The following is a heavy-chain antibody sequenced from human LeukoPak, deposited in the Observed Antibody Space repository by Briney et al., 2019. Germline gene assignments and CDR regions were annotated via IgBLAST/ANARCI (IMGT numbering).Heavy chain of an antibody. D-gene: IGHD4-17*01. CDR2: IKQDGSEK. J-gene: IGHJ4*02. Sequence: GGSLRLSCAGSGFTFSSYWMNWVRQAPEKGLEWVANIKQDGSEKDYVDSVKGRFTISRDNAKNSLYLQMNSLRAEDTGVYYCAKDRGNDYGVFDYWGQGILVTVSS. V-gene: IGHV3-7*01. CDR3: AKDRGNDYGVFDY. CDR1: GFTFSSYW.